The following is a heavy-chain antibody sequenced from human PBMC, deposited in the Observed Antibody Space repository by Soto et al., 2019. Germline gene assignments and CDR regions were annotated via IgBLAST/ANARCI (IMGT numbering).Heavy chain of an antibody. CDR2: IYTSGST. J-gene: IGHJ4*02. D-gene: IGHD3-22*01. CDR3: ARVNYYDSSGYPYFDY. V-gene: IGHV4-61*02. CDR1: GGSISSGGYY. Sequence: LSLTCTVSGGSISSGGYYWSWIRQPAGKGLEWIGRIYTSGSTNYNPSLKSRVTMSVDTSKNQFSLKLSSVTAADTAVYYCARVNYYDSSGYPYFDYWGQGTLVTVSS.